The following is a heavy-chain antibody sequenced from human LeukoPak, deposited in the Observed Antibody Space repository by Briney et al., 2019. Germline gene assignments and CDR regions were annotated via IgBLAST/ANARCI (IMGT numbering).Heavy chain of an antibody. D-gene: IGHD2-15*01. CDR2: IKSKTDGGTT. CDR1: GFTFSNAW. J-gene: IGHJ4*02. V-gene: IGHV3-15*01. CDR3: TTTDIVVVVAATLSSV. Sequence: PGGSLRLSCAASGFTFSNAWMSWVRQAPGKGLAWVGRIKSKTDGGTTDYAAPVKGRFTISRDDSKNTLYLQMNSLKTEDTAVYYCTTTDIVVVVAATLSSVWGQGTLVTVSS.